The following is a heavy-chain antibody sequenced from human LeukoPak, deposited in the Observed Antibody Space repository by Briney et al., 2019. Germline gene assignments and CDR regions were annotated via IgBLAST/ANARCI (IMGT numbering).Heavy chain of an antibody. J-gene: IGHJ4*02. Sequence: GGSLRLSCAASGFTFSNSWMHWVRQAPGKRLVWVSRINTDGSTTNYADSVKGRFTISRDNARNTVYLQMNSLRAEDSAVYSCANSYSPPHFWGQGTLVTVSS. CDR2: INTDGSTT. CDR1: GFTFSNSW. CDR3: ANSYSPPHF. V-gene: IGHV3-74*01. D-gene: IGHD3-10*01.